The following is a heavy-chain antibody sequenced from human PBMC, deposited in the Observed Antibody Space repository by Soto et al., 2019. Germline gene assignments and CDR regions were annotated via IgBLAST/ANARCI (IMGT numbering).Heavy chain of an antibody. Sequence: LTCTVSGGSISSYYWSWVRQAPGKGLEWVSAISGSGGSTYYADSVKGRFTISRDNSKNTLYLQMNSLRAEDTAVYYCAKSRYSGSRGYFDYWGQGTLVTVFS. CDR1: GGSISSYY. D-gene: IGHD1-26*01. J-gene: IGHJ4*02. CDR3: AKSRYSGSRGYFDY. CDR2: ISGSGGST. V-gene: IGHV3-23*01.